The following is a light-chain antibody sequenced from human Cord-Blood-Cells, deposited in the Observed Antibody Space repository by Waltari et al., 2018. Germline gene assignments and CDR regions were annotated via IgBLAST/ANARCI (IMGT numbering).Light chain of an antibody. V-gene: IGKV3-11*01. J-gene: IGKJ4*01. CDR1: QSVSSY. Sequence: EIVLTQSPATLSLPPGERATLSCSASQSVSSYLAWYQQKPGQAPRLLIYDASNRATGIPARFSGSVSVTDFTLTISSLEPEDFAVYYCQQRSNWPLTFGGGTKVEIK. CDR2: DAS. CDR3: QQRSNWPLT.